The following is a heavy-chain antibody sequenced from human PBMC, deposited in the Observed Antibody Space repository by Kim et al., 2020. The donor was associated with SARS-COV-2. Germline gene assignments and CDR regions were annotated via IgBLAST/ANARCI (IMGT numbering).Heavy chain of an antibody. D-gene: IGHD2-2*01. CDR2: ISAYNGNT. J-gene: IGHJ2*01. CDR1: GYTFTSYG. V-gene: IGHV1-18*01. Sequence: ASVKVSCKASGYTFTSYGISWVRQAPGQGLEWMGWISAYNGNTNYAQKPQGRVTMTTDTSTSTAYMELRSLRSDDTAVYYCARDRWFCSSTSCYFSYFDLWGRGTLVTVSS. CDR3: ARDRWFCSSTSCYFSYFDL.